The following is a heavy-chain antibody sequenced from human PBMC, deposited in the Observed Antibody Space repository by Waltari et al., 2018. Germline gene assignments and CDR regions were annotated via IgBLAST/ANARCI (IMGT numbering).Heavy chain of an antibody. Sequence: QVQLQESGTGLVKHSQTLSLTCTVSGGSISSRSYYWSWIRQPAGKGLEWIGYIYTSGSTNYNPSLKSRVTISVDTSKNQFSLKLSSVTAADTAVYYCARVSQRDSSGWDFDYWGQGTLVTVSS. D-gene: IGHD6-19*01. V-gene: IGHV4-61*09. CDR1: GGSISSRSYY. J-gene: IGHJ4*02. CDR3: ARVSQRDSSGWDFDY. CDR2: IYTSGST.